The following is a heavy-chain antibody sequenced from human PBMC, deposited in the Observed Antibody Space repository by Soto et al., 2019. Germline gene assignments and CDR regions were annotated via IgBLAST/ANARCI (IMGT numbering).Heavy chain of an antibody. CDR3: ARVSTGGYDFSLDDY. CDR1: GFTFSSYW. V-gene: IGHV3-74*01. D-gene: IGHD5-12*01. Sequence: EVQLVESGGGLVQPGGSLRLSCAASGFTFSSYWMHWVRQGPGKGLVWVSRINSDGSRTTYADSVKGRFTISRDNARNTLYLQMNSLRAEVTAVYYCARVSTGGYDFSLDDYWGQGTLVTVSS. CDR2: INSDGSRT. J-gene: IGHJ4*02.